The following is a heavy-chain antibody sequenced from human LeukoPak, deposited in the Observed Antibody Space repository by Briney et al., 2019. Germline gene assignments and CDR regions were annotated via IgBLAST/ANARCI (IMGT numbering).Heavy chain of an antibody. CDR1: GFTFSDYY. Sequence: GGSLRLSCAASGFTFSDYYMSWIRQAPGKGLEWVAVIWYDGSNKYYADSVKGRFTISRDNSKNTLYLQMNSLRAEDTAVYYCARVARPYSGSYYYDYWGQGTLVTVSS. J-gene: IGHJ4*02. CDR3: ARVARPYSGSYYYDY. D-gene: IGHD1-26*01. CDR2: IWYDGSNK. V-gene: IGHV3-33*08.